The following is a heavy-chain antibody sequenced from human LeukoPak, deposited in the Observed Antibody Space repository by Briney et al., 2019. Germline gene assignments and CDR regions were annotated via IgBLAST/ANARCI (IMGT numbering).Heavy chain of an antibody. V-gene: IGHV3-7*05. CDR3: ARDNWSLFDY. CDR2: WNQDGSDH. Sequence: HPGGSLSRSCSASGFSFSTYWMAWVRQGPGKGLEGVASWNQDGSDHDYMDSGKGRITNARDNARNSLYLQMNGLRAEDTAVYYCARDNWSLFDYWGQGTLVTVSS. CDR1: GFSFSTYW. J-gene: IGHJ4*02. D-gene: IGHD1-20*01.